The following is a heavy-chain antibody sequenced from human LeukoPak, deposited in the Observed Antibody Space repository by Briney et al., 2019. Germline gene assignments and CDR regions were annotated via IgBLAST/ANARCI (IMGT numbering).Heavy chain of an antibody. CDR3: ARDQDYGDPY. CDR2: ITSSGATT. CDR1: AFSFTDYY. J-gene: IGHJ4*02. D-gene: IGHD4/OR15-4a*01. V-gene: IGHV3-11*01. Sequence: SLRLSCSAAAFSFTDYYMSWFRLSHDNGLEWIAYITSSGATTEYADLGKGRFTISTGTAENSLYLQMNSLRPTDPSVNYCARDQDYGDPYWGEGSLVTVSS.